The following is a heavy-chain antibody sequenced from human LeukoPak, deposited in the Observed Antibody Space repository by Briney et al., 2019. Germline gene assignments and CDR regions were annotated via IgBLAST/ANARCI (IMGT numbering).Heavy chain of an antibody. J-gene: IGHJ4*02. CDR1: GFTFSSYW. D-gene: IGHD3-3*01. CDR2: IKQDGSEK. Sequence: QAGGSLRLSCAASGFTFSSYWMSWVRQAPGKGLEWVANIKQDGSEKYYVDSVKGRFTISRDNAKNSLYLQMNSLRAEDTAVYYCARGGIPEIRFLEWSHWGQGTLVTVSS. CDR3: ARGGIPEIRFLEWSH. V-gene: IGHV3-7*01.